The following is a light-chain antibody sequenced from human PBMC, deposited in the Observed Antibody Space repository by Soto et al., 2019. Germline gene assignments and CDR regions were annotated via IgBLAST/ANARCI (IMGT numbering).Light chain of an antibody. CDR3: QQRNNWPPIT. V-gene: IGKV3-11*01. Sequence: EIVLSQSPAILSLSPGERATLSCSASQSISSYLAWYQQKPGQAPRLLIYDASNRATGIPARFSGGGSETDFTLTISSLEPEDFAVYYCQQRNNWPPITFGQGTKVDIK. J-gene: IGKJ1*01. CDR2: DAS. CDR1: QSISSY.